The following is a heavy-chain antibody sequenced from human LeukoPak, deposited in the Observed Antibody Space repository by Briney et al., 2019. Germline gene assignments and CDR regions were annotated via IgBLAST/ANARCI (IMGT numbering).Heavy chain of an antibody. CDR1: GFTFASHA. CDR2: ISATDGST. D-gene: IGHD2-2*01. V-gene: IGHV3-23*01. Sequence: GGSLRLSCAASGFTFASHAMTWVRQAPGKGLEWVSSISATDGSTYYADSVRGRFTISRDNSKNTLFPQMNSLGAEDTALYYCVACASASCYGDRFDPWGQGTLVTVSS. J-gene: IGHJ5*02. CDR3: VACASASCYGDRFDP.